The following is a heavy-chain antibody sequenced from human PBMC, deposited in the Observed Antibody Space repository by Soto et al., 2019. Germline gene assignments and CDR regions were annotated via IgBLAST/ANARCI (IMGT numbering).Heavy chain of an antibody. Sequence: EVQLVETGGGLIQPGGSLRLSCAASGFTVSSHYMTWVRQTPGKGLEWVSIIYASDSTFYADSVKGRFTISRENSKNTVYVHLNSLRAQDTAMYSCATPVPSLIAFDLWGPGTIVTVSS. CDR1: GFTVSSHY. D-gene: IGHD4-17*01. CDR2: IYASDST. J-gene: IGHJ3*01. V-gene: IGHV3-53*02. CDR3: ATPVPSLIAFDL.